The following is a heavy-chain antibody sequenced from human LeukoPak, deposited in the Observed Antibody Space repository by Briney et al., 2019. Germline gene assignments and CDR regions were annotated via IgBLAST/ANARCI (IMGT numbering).Heavy chain of an antibody. D-gene: IGHD6-25*01. Sequence: GASVKVSCKASGYRFTDFSIYWVRQAPGQGLEWMGWFNPNTGDAKYAEKFQGWITMTSDPSIRTAYMEIRSLKSDDTAIYYCATGGPQTSGEKRGLDYWGQGTLVTVSS. CDR2: FNPNTGDA. CDR3: ATGGPQTSGEKRGLDY. V-gene: IGHV1-2*04. CDR1: GYRFTDFS. J-gene: IGHJ4*02.